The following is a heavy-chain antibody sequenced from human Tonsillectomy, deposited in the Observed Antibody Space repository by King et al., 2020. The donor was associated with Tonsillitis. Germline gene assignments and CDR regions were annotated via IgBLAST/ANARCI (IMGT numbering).Heavy chain of an antibody. CDR2: IKNKTDGGTT. Sequence: VQLVEFGGGLVKPGGSLRLSCAASGFIFSNAWMSWVRQAPGKGLEWVGRIKNKTDGGTTDYAAAVKGRFTISREDSKNTLYLQMNSLKTEDTAVYYCHIAAADKLGCWGQGTLVTVSS. CDR3: HIAAADKLGC. J-gene: IGHJ4*02. D-gene: IGHD6-13*01. CDR1: GFIFSNAW. V-gene: IGHV3-15*05.